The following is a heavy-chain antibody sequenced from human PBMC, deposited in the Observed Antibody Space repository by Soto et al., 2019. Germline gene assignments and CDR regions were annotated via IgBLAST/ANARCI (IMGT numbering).Heavy chain of an antibody. V-gene: IGHV3-11*01. CDR3: ARERPPGIAAAALNDYYYYGMDV. CDR1: GFTFSDYY. Sequence: GGSLRLSCAASGFTFSDYYMSWLRQAPGKGLEWVSDISSSGSSTYYADSVKGRFTISRDNSKNTLYLQMNSLRAEDTAVYYCARERPPGIAAAALNDYYYYGMDVWGQGTTVTVSS. CDR2: ISSSGSST. J-gene: IGHJ6*02. D-gene: IGHD6-13*01.